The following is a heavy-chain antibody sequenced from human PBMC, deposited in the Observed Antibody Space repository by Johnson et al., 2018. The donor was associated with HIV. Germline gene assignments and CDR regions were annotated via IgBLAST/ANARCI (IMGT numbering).Heavy chain of an antibody. CDR2: ISYDGSNK. CDR3: AREMAIAAAGHDALDI. Sequence: VQLVESGGGVVQPGRSLRLSCAASGFTFSSYAMHWVRRAPGKGLEWVAVISYDGSNKYYADSVKGRFTISRDNSKNTLYLQMSSLGAEDTAVYYCAREMAIAAAGHDALDIWGQGTMVTVSS. CDR1: GFTFSSYA. J-gene: IGHJ3*02. D-gene: IGHD6-13*01. V-gene: IGHV3-30*04.